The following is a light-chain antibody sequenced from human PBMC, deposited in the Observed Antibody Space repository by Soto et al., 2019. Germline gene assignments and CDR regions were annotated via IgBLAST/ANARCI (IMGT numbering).Light chain of an antibody. V-gene: IGLV1-51*01. CDR1: KSNIGNNH. CDR3: GTWDSSLSSGGV. J-gene: IGLJ7*01. CDR2: DND. Sequence: QSVLTQPHSVSAAPGQRGTLACAGAKSNIGNNHVYWYQQLQGAAPKLLIYDNDYRPSGISDRFSGSKSGTSATLAITGLQTGDEAVYYCGTWDSSLSSGGVLGGGTQMTVL.